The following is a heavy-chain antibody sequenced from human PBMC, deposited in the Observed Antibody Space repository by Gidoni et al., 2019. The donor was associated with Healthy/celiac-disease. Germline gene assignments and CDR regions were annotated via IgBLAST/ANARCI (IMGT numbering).Heavy chain of an antibody. D-gene: IGHD2-21*02. CDR2: MNRDGSST. V-gene: IGHV3-74*01. Sequence: EVQLVESGGGLVQPGGSLRLSCAASGFTLSSYWMHWVRQAPGKGLVWVSRMNRDGSSTSYADSVKGRFTLSRDNAKNTLYLQMNSLRAEDTAVYYCARDRTAYCGGDCAPGPWGQGTLVTVSS. CDR1: GFTLSSYW. J-gene: IGHJ5*02. CDR3: ARDRTAYCGGDCAPGP.